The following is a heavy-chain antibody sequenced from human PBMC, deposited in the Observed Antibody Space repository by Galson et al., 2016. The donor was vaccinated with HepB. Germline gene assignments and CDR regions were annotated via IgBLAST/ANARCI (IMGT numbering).Heavy chain of an antibody. CDR1: GFTFRTYD. D-gene: IGHD6-19*01. J-gene: IGHJ3*01. CDR3: ARRADTSGPAWGAFDL. CDR2: IHTADDT. V-gene: IGHV3-13*01. Sequence: SLRLSCAASGFTFRTYDMHWVRQVPGKGLEWVSAIHTADDTYYPDSVKGRFSIFRENAKSALYLQMNSLRAEDTAVYYCARRADTSGPAWGAFDLWGQGTMVTVSS.